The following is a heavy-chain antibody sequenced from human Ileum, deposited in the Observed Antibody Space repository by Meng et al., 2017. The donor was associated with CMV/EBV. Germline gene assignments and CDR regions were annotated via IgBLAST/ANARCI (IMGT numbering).Heavy chain of an antibody. Sequence: GESLKISCTASGFTFGDYAMNWVRQAPGKGLEWVAVISYDGSNKYYADSVKGRFTISRDNSKNTLYLQMNSLRAEDTAVYYCARGRGYTAMAIWGQGTLVTVSS. V-gene: IGHV3-30*04. CDR3: ARGRGYTAMAI. J-gene: IGHJ4*02. D-gene: IGHD5-18*01. CDR2: ISYDGSNK. CDR1: GFTFGDYA.